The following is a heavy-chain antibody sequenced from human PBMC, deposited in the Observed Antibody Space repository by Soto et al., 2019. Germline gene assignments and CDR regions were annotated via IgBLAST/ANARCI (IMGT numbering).Heavy chain of an antibody. Sequence: SETLSLTCTVSGGSISSGDYYWSWIRQPPGKGLEWIGYIYYSGSTYYNPSLKSRVTISVGTSKNQFSLKLSSVTAADTAMYYCARLGDAYYYGSEVYYYYGMDVWGQGTTVTVSS. J-gene: IGHJ6*02. V-gene: IGHV4-30-4*01. D-gene: IGHD3-10*01. CDR3: ARLGDAYYYGSEVYYYYGMDV. CDR2: IYYSGST. CDR1: GGSISSGDYY.